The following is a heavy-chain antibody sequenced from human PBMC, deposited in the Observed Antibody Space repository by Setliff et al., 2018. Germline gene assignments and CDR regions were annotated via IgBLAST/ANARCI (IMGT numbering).Heavy chain of an antibody. J-gene: IGHJ4*02. CDR3: ATTGTYRYFDY. CDR1: GDSISSRTYY. Sequence: PSETLSLTCTVSGDSISSRTYYWSWIRQPAGKGLEWIGHIYTSWSTIYNPSLKSRLTMSVDTSKNQFSLRLNSVTASDTAVYYCATTGTYRYFDYWGQGTLVTVSS. D-gene: IGHD1-1*01. CDR2: IYTSWST. V-gene: IGHV4-61*09.